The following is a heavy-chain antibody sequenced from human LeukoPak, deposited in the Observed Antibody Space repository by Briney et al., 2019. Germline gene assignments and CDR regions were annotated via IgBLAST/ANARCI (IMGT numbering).Heavy chain of an antibody. D-gene: IGHD6-13*01. J-gene: IGHJ4*02. CDR2: ISAYNGNT. CDR1: GYTFTSYG. V-gene: IGHV1-18*01. CDR3: ARATRIAAAGKNFDY. Sequence: ASVKVSCKASGYTFTSYGISWVRQAPGQGLEWMGWISAYNGNTNYAQKLQGRVTMTTDTSTSTAYMELRSLRSDDTAVYYCARATRIAAAGKNFDYWGQGTLVTVSS.